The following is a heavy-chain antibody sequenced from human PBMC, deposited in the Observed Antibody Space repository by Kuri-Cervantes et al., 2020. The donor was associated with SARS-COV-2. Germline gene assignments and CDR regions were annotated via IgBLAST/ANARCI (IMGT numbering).Heavy chain of an antibody. D-gene: IGHD3-3*01. CDR3: ARRSTSITIFGVVNINPFDY. Sequence: GSLRLSCTVSGGSISSSISSSSYYWGWIRQPPGKGLEWIGGIYYSGSTYYNPSLKSRVTISVDTSKNQFSLKLSSVTAADTAVYYCARRSTSITIFGVVNINPFDYWGQGTLVTVSS. CDR1: GGSISSSISSSSYY. V-gene: IGHV4-39*01. CDR2: IYYSGST. J-gene: IGHJ4*02.